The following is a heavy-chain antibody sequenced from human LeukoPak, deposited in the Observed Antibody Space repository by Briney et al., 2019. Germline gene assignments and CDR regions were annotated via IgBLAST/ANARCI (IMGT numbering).Heavy chain of an antibody. CDR1: GYTFTSYG. CDR3: ARVSHPGVHSSSWYCMDV. J-gene: IGHJ6*01. Sequence: ASVKVSCKASGYTFTSYGINWVRQAPGQGLEWMGWISAYNGNTNYAQNLQGRVTMTTDTSTSTAYMELRSLRSDDTARYTCARVSHPGVHSSSWYCMDVWGKGTTVTVSS. V-gene: IGHV1-18*01. CDR2: ISAYNGNT. D-gene: IGHD6-13*01.